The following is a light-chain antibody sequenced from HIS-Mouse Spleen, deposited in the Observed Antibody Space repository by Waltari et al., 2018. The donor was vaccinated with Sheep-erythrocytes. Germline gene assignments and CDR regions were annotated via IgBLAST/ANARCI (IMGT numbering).Light chain of an antibody. J-gene: IGKJ2*02. CDR2: AAS. CDR3: QQYYSYPCT. V-gene: IGKV1-8*01. Sequence: AIRMTQSPSSLSASTGDRVTITCRASQGISSYLAWYQQKPGKAPKLLIYAASTLQSGGRSRFSGSGSGTDFTRTISCVQSEDFATECCQQYYSYPCTGGQGAKVEIK. CDR1: QGISSY.